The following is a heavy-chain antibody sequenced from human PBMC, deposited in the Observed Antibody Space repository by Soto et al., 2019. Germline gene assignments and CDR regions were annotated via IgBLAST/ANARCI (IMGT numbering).Heavy chain of an antibody. CDR3: AKGDTAMLLIRSYYGMDV. J-gene: IGHJ6*04. Sequence: GGSLILSCAASGFTFSSYAMSWVRQAPGKGLEWVSAISGSGGSTYYADSVKGRFTISRDNSKNTLYLQMNSLRAEDTAVYYCAKGDTAMLLIRSYYGMDVWGKGTTVNVSS. V-gene: IGHV3-23*01. CDR2: ISGSGGST. D-gene: IGHD5-18*01. CDR1: GFTFSSYA.